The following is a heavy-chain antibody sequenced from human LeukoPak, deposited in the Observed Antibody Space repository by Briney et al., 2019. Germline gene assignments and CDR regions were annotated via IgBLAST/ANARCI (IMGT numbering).Heavy chain of an antibody. CDR3: TRSAGYSSGWYHDY. CDR2: IRSKAYGGTT. J-gene: IGHJ4*02. D-gene: IGHD6-19*01. V-gene: IGHV3-49*04. CDR1: GFTFGDYA. Sequence: GGSLRLSCTASGFTFGDYAMSWVRQAPGKGLEWVGFIRSKAYGGTTEYAASVKGRFTISRDDSKSVAYLQMNSLKTEDTAVYYCTRSAGYSSGWYHDYWGQGTLVTVSS.